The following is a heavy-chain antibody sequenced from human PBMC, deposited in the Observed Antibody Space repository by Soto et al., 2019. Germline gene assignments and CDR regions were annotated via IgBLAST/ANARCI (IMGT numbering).Heavy chain of an antibody. Sequence: QVQLVQSGAEVKKPGASVKVSCKASGYTFTSYGISWVRQAPGQGLEWMGWISASNGNTNYAQKLQGPVTMTTDTCTSKAYMELGSLRADDTVVYYYARDLSGGYAAGSRYYDLAPDAFDIWGQGTMLTVSS. CDR2: ISASNGNT. J-gene: IGHJ3*02. D-gene: IGHD3-22*01. V-gene: IGHV1-18*04. CDR1: GYTFTSYG. CDR3: ARDLSGGYAAGSRYYDLAPDAFDI.